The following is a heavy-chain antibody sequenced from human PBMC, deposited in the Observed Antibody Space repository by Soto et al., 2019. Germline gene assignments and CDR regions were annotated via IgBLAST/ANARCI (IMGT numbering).Heavy chain of an antibody. J-gene: IGHJ5*02. CDR3: XXDSPPIAS. CDR2: ISAYNGNT. D-gene: IGHD3-3*02. V-gene: IGHV1-18*01. Sequence: QVQLVQSGAEVKKPGASVKVSCKASGYTFTSYYISWVRQAPGQGLEWMGWISAYNGNTNYPQKLQGRVTMTTDTSTSTXXXXXXXXXXXXXXXXXXXXDSPPIASWGQGTLVTVSS. CDR1: GYTFTSYY.